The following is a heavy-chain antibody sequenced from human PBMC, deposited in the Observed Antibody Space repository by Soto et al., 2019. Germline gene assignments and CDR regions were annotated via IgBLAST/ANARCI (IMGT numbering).Heavy chain of an antibody. V-gene: IGHV4-59*08. Sequence: QVQLQESGPGLVKPSETLSLTCTVSGGSITSYYWSWLRQPPGKGLEWLGYIYYSGSTNYNPSLKSRVTISVATSKNQFSLKLSSVTAADTAVYYCAGYNWNDGNWFDPWGQGTLVTVSS. CDR3: AGYNWNDGNWFDP. D-gene: IGHD1-20*01. J-gene: IGHJ5*02. CDR1: GGSITSYY. CDR2: IYYSGST.